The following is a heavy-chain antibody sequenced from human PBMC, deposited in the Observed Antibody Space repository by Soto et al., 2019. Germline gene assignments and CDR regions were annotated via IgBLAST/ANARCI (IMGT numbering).Heavy chain of an antibody. Sequence: QVQLVESGGGVVQPGRSLRLSCAASGFTFSSYAMHWVRQAPGKGLEWVAVISYDGSNKYYADSVKGRFTSSRDNSKNTLYLQMNSLRAEDTAVYYCARDKTLRYFDYGGQGTLVTVSS. CDR2: ISYDGSNK. CDR1: GFTFSSYA. CDR3: ARDKTLRYFDY. V-gene: IGHV3-30-3*01. J-gene: IGHJ4*02. D-gene: IGHD2-21*02.